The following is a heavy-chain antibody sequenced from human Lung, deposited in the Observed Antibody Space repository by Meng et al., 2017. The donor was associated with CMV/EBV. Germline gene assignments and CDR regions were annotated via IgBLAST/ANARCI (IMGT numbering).Heavy chain of an antibody. Sequence: GSXRLXCEAPGYNFWIGWLRQMPGKGLEWMGIIYLRDSETNYSPSFQGQVTIPADKSINTAYLQWSSLKASDTAMYYCARLSDDILTGYFVPPFDYWGQGXLVTSSS. J-gene: IGHJ4*02. CDR1: GYNFW. V-gene: IGHV5-51*01. CDR2: IYLRDSET. CDR3: ARLSDDILTGYFVPPFDY. D-gene: IGHD3-9*01.